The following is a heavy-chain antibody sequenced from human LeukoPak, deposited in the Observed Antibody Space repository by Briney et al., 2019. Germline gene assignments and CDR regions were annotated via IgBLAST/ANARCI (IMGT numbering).Heavy chain of an antibody. CDR2: INHSGST. J-gene: IGHJ4*02. V-gene: IGHV4-34*01. D-gene: IGHD5-18*01. CDR1: GGSFSGYY. Sequence: PSDTLSLTRAVYGGSFSGYYWSWIRQPPRKRLEWIGEINHSGSTNYNPSLKRRVTISVDTSKNQFSLRLSSVTAADTAVYYCARRTDTRGYRRFDYWGQGTLVTVSS. CDR3: ARRTDTRGYRRFDY.